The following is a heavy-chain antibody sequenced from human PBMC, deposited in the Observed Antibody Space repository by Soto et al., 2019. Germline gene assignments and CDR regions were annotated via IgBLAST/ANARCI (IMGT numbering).Heavy chain of an antibody. V-gene: IGHV1-69*01. CDR2: ISPIFGTP. J-gene: IGHJ4*02. D-gene: IGHD1-26*01. Sequence: QVQLVQSGAEVKKPGSSVTVSCKASGGTFSSYTISWVRQAPGQGLEWMAGISPIFGTPIYAQKFQDRVTITADAATMTAYMEMNRLTSEDTAVYYCARVVVGSRLSLDYWGQGTLVTISS. CDR3: ARVVVGSRLSLDY. CDR1: GGTFSSYT.